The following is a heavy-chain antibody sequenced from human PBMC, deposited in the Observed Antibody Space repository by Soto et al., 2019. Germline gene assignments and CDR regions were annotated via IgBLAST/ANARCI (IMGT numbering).Heavy chain of an antibody. CDR2: ISSSSSYT. J-gene: IGHJ4*02. Sequence: QVQLVESGGGLVKPGGSLRLSCAASGFTFSDYYMTWIRQAPGKGLEWVSYISSSSSYTNYADSVKGRITISRDNAKNSLYRQMNSLRAEDTAVYYCARDRTGYSNDFDYWGQGTLVTVSS. D-gene: IGHD1-26*01. V-gene: IGHV3-11*05. CDR1: GFTFSDYY. CDR3: ARDRTGYSNDFDY.